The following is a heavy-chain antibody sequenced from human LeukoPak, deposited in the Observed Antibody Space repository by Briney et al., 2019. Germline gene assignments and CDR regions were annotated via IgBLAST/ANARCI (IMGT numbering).Heavy chain of an antibody. J-gene: IGHJ4*02. V-gene: IGHV4-38-2*01. CDR2: ISNSGTT. Sequence: PSETLSLTCEVSGYSISSIYYWGWIRQSPGKGLEWIATISNSGTTYYNLSLKSRVTISMDTSKNHFFLRLTSVTAADTAVYYCARVEKTRSYYFDYWGQGTLVTVSS. CDR3: ARVEKTRSYYFDY. CDR1: GYSISSIYY.